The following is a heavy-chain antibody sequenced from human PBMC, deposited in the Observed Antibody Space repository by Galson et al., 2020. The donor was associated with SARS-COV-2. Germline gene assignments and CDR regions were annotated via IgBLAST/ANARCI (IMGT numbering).Heavy chain of an antibody. Sequence: SGPTLVKPTQTLTLTCTFSGLSCVSWIRQPPGKALEWLAHIDWDDDQYYNTSLKNRLTISKDTSKNQVVLRMTDMDPVDTATYYCARMRGLRYNKKKNYYGFHVWGPGTTVTVSS. V-gene: IGHV2-70*01. D-gene: IGHD1-20*01. CDR3: ARMRGLRYNKKKNYYGFHV. CDR2: IDWDDDQ. CDR1: GLSC. J-gene: IGHJ6*02.